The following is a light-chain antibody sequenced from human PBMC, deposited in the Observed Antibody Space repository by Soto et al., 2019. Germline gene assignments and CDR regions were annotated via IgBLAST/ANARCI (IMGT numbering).Light chain of an antibody. CDR2: AAS. J-gene: IGKJ1*01. CDR3: QQSYSTPTWT. V-gene: IGKV1-39*01. CDR1: QSFSSY. Sequence: DIQMTKSESFLSAFVGNRVTISCRASQSFSSYLNWYQQKPGKAPKLLIYAASSLQSGVPSRFSGSGSGTDFTLTISSLQPEDFATYYCQQSYSTPTWTFGQGTKVEIK.